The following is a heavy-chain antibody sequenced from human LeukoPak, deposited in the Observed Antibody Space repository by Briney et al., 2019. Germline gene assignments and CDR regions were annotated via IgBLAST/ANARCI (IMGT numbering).Heavy chain of an antibody. D-gene: IGHD1-1*01. J-gene: IGHJ4*02. CDR2: IYYSGST. CDR1: GGSISSSSYY. Sequence: SDTLSLTCTVSGGSISSSSYYWGWIRQPPGKGLEWIGSIYYSGSTYYNPSLKSRVTISVDTSKNQFSLKLSSVTAADTAVYYCARLEVIDYWGQGTLVTVSS. V-gene: IGHV4-39*01. CDR3: ARLEVIDY.